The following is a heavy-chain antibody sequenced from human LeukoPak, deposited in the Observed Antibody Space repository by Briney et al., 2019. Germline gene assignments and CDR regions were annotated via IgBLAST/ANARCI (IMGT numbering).Heavy chain of an antibody. V-gene: IGHV1-2*02. CDR1: GYTFPGYY. D-gene: IGHD3-9*01. CDR3: ARGFDWLLGYYYGMDV. J-gene: IGHJ6*02. CDR2: INPNSGGT. Sequence: ASVKVSCKASGYTFPGYYMHWVRQAPGQGLEWMGWINPNSGGTNYAQKFQGRVTMTRDTSISTAYMELSRLRSDDTAVYYCARGFDWLLGYYYGMDVWGQGTTVTVSS.